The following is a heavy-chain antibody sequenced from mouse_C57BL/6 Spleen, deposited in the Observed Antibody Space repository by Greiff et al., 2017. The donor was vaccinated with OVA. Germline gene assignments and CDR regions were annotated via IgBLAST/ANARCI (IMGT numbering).Heavy chain of an antibody. CDR3: ARRSLYDGFYAMDY. CDR2: IWTGGGT. V-gene: IGHV2-9-1*01. CDR1: GFSLTSYA. D-gene: IGHD2-3*01. J-gene: IGHJ4*01. Sequence: VQRVESGPGLVAPSQSLSITCTVSGFSLTSYAISWVRQPPGKGLEWLGVIWTGGGTNYNSALKSRLSISKDNSKSQVFLKMNSLQTDDTARYYCARRSLYDGFYAMDYWGQGTSVTVSS.